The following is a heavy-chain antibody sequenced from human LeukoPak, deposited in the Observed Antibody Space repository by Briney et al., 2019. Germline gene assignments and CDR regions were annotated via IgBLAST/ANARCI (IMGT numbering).Heavy chain of an antibody. D-gene: IGHD6-13*01. J-gene: IGHJ5*02. CDR1: GGSFSGYY. CDR3: ARGRGAWDSSSWYRFDA. CDR2: INHSGST. Sequence: PSETLSLTCAVYGGSFSGYYWSWIRQPPGKGLEWIGEINHSGSTNYNPSLKSRVTISVDTSKNQFSLKLSSVTAADTAVYYCARGRGAWDSSSWYRFDAWGQGTLVTVSS. V-gene: IGHV4-34*01.